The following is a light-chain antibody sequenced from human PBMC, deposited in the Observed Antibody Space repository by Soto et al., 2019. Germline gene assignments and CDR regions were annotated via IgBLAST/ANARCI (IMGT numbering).Light chain of an antibody. J-gene: IGKJ1*01. CDR3: QQYNSYSGT. CDR1: QSINNW. V-gene: IGKV1-5*03. CDR2: EAS. Sequence: DIQMTQSPSTLSASVGDRVTITCRASQSINNWLAWYQQKPGKAPKVLIYEASTLESGVPSRFSGSGSGTEFTLTISSLQPDDFATYYCQQYNSYSGTFGQGTKVEGK.